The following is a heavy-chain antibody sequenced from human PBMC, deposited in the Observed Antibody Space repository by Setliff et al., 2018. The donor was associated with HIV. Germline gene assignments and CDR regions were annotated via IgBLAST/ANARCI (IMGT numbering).Heavy chain of an antibody. V-gene: IGHV3-7*01. CDR3: ARPLYGGNSDVGGY. Sequence: QPGGSLRLSCGASGFTFSNYWMNWVRRAPGKGLEWVANIKQDGSDKYYADSVKGRFTISRDNAKNTLFLQMSSLTVEDTAVYYCARPLYGGNSDVGGYWGQGTLVTVSS. J-gene: IGHJ1*01. CDR2: IKQDGSDK. D-gene: IGHD2-15*01. CDR1: GFTFSNYW.